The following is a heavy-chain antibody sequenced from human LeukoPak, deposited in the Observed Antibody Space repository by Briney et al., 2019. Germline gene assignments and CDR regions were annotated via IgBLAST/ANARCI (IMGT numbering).Heavy chain of an antibody. CDR1: GGSVSSGSYY. CDR2: INHSGST. D-gene: IGHD3-22*01. V-gene: IGHV4-39*07. Sequence: PSETLSLTCTVSGGSVSSGSYYWSWIRQPPGKGLEWIGEINHSGSTNYSPSLKSRVTISVDTPKNQFSLKLSSVTAADTAVYYCARKTMIVVVNWFDPWGQGTLVTVSS. J-gene: IGHJ5*02. CDR3: ARKTMIVVVNWFDP.